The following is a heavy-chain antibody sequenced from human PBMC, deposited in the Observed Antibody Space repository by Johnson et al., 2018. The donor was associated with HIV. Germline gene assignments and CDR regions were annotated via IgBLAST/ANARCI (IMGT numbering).Heavy chain of an antibody. Sequence: VQLVESGGGLVQPGGSLRLSCAASGFTVSSNYMSWVRQAPGKGLEWVSVIYSGGSTYYADSVKGRFTISRDNSKNTLYLQMNSLRAEDTAVYYCAKAVAKGVAGMSFDFWGQGTMVTVSS. J-gene: IGHJ3*01. CDR3: AKAVAKGVAGMSFDF. V-gene: IGHV3-66*01. D-gene: IGHD6-19*01. CDR1: GFTVSSNY. CDR2: IYSGGST.